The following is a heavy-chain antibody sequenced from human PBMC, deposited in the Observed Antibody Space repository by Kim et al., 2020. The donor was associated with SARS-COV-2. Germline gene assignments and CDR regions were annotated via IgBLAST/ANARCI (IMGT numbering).Heavy chain of an antibody. J-gene: IGHJ4*02. Sequence: GNGNTIYSPKFQGRVTLSTDTSASTAYMELSSLRSEDSAVYFCLGGYYFDYWGQGTLVTVSS. CDR3: LGGYYFDY. D-gene: IGHD2-15*01. V-gene: IGHV1-3*01. CDR2: GNGNT.